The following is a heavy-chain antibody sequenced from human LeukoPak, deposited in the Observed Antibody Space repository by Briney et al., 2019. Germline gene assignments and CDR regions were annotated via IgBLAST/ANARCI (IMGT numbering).Heavy chain of an antibody. CDR2: IFHSGTA. CDR1: GGSISSYY. D-gene: IGHD2-15*01. CDR3: ARKVYSFDVFDY. J-gene: IGHJ4*02. Sequence: SETLSLTCTVSGGSISSYYWSWIRQPPGKALEWIGYIFHSGTANYHPSLKSRFTISIDTSENQFSLKLSSVTAADTAVYYCARKVYSFDVFDYWGQGTLVTVSS. V-gene: IGHV4-59*01.